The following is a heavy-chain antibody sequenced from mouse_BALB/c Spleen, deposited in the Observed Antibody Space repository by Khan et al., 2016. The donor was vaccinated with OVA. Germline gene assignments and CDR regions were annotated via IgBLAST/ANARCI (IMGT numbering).Heavy chain of an antibody. V-gene: IGHV1-54*01. CDR1: GYSFTDYL. J-gene: IGHJ3*01. D-gene: IGHD1-1*02. Sequence: VQLQESGAELVRPGTSVKVSCKASGYSFTDYLIDWVKQRPGQGLEWIGVINPGSGDTHYNEKFSVKEKLTAGKSSSTAYMQLSSLTSDDSAIYFGAIWGYGSLAYWGQGTLVTVSP. CDR3: AIWGYGSLAY. CDR2: INPGSGDT.